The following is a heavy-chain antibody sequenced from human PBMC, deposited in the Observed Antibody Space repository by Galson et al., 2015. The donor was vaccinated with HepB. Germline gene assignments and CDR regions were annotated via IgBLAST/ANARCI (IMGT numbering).Heavy chain of an antibody. D-gene: IGHD3-10*01. V-gene: IGHV1-8*01. CDR1: GYTFTSYD. CDR2: MNPNSGNT. Sequence: SVKVSCKASGYTFTSYDINWVRQATGQGLEWMGWMNPNSGNTGYAQKFQGRVTMTRNTSISTAYMELSSLRSEDTAVYYCARGRGIGGSDYYYYYYMDVWGKGTTVTVSS. J-gene: IGHJ6*03. CDR3: ARGRGIGGSDYYYYYYMDV.